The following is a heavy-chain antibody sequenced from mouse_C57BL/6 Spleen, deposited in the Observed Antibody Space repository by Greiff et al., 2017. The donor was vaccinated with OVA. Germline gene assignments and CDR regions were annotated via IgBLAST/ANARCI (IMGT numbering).Heavy chain of an antibody. CDR1: GFTFSDYG. CDR2: ISSGSSTI. D-gene: IGHD2-2*01. Sequence: DVQLQESGGGLVKPGGSLKLSCAASGFTFSDYGMHWVRQAPEKGLEWVAYISSGSSTIYYADTVKGRFTISRDNAKNTLFLQMTSLRSEDTAMYYCARGGLWLANYYAMDYWGQGTSVTVSS. V-gene: IGHV5-17*01. J-gene: IGHJ4*01. CDR3: ARGGLWLANYYAMDY.